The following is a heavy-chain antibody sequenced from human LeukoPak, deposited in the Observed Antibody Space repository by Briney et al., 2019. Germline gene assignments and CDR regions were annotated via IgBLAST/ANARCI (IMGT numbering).Heavy chain of an antibody. D-gene: IGHD6-6*01. Sequence: PGRSLRLSCAASGFTFSSYAMHWVRQAPGKGLEWVAVISYDGSNKYYADSVKGRFTISRDNSKNTLYLQMNSLRAEDTAVYYCARPWGSARREYYFDYWGQGTLVTVSS. CDR1: GFTFSSYA. CDR2: ISYDGSNK. J-gene: IGHJ4*02. CDR3: ARPWGSARREYYFDY. V-gene: IGHV3-30-3*01.